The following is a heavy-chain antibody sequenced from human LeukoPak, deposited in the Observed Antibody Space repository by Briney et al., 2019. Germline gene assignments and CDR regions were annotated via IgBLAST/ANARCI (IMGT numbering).Heavy chain of an antibody. V-gene: IGHV1-18*01. CDR1: GYTFTSYG. J-gene: IGHJ4*02. D-gene: IGHD1-26*01. Sequence: ASVKVSCKASGYTFTSYGISWVRQAPGQGLEWMGWISAYNGNTNYAQKLQGRVTMTTDTSTSTAYMELRSLRSDDTAVYYCARAAATVGATTHFDYWGQGTLVTVSS. CDR2: ISAYNGNT. CDR3: ARAAATVGATTHFDY.